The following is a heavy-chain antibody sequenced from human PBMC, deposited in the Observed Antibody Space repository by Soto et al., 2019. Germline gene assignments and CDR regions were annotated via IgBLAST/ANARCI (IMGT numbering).Heavy chain of an antibody. Sequence: SETLSLTCTVSGGSISSSSYYWGWIRQPPGKGLEWIGSIYYSGSTYYNPSLKSRVTISVDTSKNQFSLKLSSVTAADTAVYYCAGPYDSSGYWILDPWGQGTLVT. CDR1: GGSISSSSYY. V-gene: IGHV4-39*01. CDR3: AGPYDSSGYWILDP. D-gene: IGHD3-22*01. J-gene: IGHJ5*02. CDR2: IYYSGST.